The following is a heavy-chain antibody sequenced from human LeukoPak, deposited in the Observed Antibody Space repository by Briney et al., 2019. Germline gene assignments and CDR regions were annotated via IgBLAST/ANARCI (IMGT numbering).Heavy chain of an antibody. CDR3: AKGYQLLFYYYYCMDV. V-gene: IGHV3-23*01. D-gene: IGHD2-2*01. CDR2: ISGSSST. J-gene: IGHJ6*03. Sequence: GGSLRLSCAASGFTFNNYAMSWVRQAPGKGLEWVSGISGSSSTYYADSVKGRFTISRDNSKNTFYLQMNSLRAEDTAVYYCAKGYQLLFYYYYCMDVWGKGTTVTVSS. CDR1: GFTFNNYA.